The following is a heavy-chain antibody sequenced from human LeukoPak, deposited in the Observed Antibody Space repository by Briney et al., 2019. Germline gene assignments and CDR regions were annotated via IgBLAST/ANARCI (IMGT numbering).Heavy chain of an antibody. CDR2: ITGSSSST. Sequence: GGSLRLSCAASGLTFSAYYMSWIRQAPGKGLEWVSYITGSSSSTNYAESVKGRFTISRDNSKNTLHLHMNSLRVVDAAVYYCVTRGTTATKYLEYWGQGTLVTVSS. J-gene: IGHJ4*02. D-gene: IGHD1-1*01. V-gene: IGHV3-11*03. CDR1: GLTFSAYY. CDR3: VTRGTTATKYLEY.